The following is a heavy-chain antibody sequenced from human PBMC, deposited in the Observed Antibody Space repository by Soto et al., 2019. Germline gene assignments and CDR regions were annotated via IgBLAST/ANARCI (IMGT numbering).Heavy chain of an antibody. Sequence: GGSLRLSCAASGFSFSDSWMDWVRQAPGKWPEWVANIKEDGSEKNYVDSVKGRFTISRDNAKNSLYLQMNSLRAEDTAVYYCASLGRHGWGQGXTVTVSS. V-gene: IGHV3-7*01. J-gene: IGHJ6*02. CDR3: ASLGRHG. D-gene: IGHD3-16*01. CDR1: GFSFSDSW. CDR2: IKEDGSEK.